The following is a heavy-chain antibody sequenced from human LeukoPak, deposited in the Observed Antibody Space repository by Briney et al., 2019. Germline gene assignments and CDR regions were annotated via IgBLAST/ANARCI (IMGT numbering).Heavy chain of an antibody. CDR3: AKYYYDLSGDY. CDR2: IWYDGSNK. V-gene: IGHV3-33*06. Sequence: GTSLRLSCAASGFTFSNYGMHWVRQPPGKGLEWVAVIWYDGSNKYYADSVKGRFTISRDNSKRTLYLQMNGLRVEDTAVYYCAKYYYDLSGDYWGQGTLVTVSS. D-gene: IGHD3-22*01. CDR1: GFTFSNYG. J-gene: IGHJ4*02.